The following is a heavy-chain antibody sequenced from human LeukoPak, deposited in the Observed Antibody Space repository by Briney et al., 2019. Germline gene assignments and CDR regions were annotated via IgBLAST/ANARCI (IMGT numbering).Heavy chain of an antibody. Sequence: GGSLRLSCAASGFTFSIYEMNWVRQAPGKGLEWVSYITTSGSIIHYADSVKGRFTISRDNAKNSLYLQMNSLRAGDTAVYYCTRTKYSGGWTFDYWGQGTLVTVSS. D-gene: IGHD6-19*01. J-gene: IGHJ4*02. CDR1: GFTFSIYE. CDR3: TRTKYSGGWTFDY. V-gene: IGHV3-48*03. CDR2: ITTSGSII.